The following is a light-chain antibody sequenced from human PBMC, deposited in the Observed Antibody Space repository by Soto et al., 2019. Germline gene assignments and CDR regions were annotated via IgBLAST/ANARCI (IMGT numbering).Light chain of an antibody. Sequence: QSVLTQPASVSGSAGQSITISCTGTSSDVGGYNYVSWYQQHPGKDPKLMIYDVSNRPSGVSNLFAGSKSGNTASLTISGRQAEDEADYYCCSYTSSSTLVFGTGTKVTVL. V-gene: IGLV2-14*01. J-gene: IGLJ1*01. CDR3: CSYTSSSTLV. CDR2: DVS. CDR1: SSDVGGYNY.